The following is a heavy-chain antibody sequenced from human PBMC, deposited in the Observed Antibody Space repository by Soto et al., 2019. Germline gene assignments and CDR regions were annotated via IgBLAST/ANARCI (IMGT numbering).Heavy chain of an antibody. J-gene: IGHJ4*02. CDR3: ARGLTTVTTRDFFDD. CDR1: GGSISSGGYY. D-gene: IGHD4-17*01. CDR2: IYYSGST. V-gene: IGHV4-31*03. Sequence: SETLSLTCTVSGGSISSGGYYWSWIRQHPGKGLEWIGYIYYSGSTYYNPSLKSRVTISVDTSKNQFSLKLSSVTAADTAVYYCARGLTTVTTRDFFDDWGQGTLVTVSS.